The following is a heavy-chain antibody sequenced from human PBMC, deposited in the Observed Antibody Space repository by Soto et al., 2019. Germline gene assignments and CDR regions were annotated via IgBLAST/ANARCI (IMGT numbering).Heavy chain of an antibody. CDR1: GGTFSSYA. J-gene: IGHJ6*02. V-gene: IGHV1-69*13. CDR2: IIPIFGTA. Sequence: SVKVSGKASGGTFSSYAISWVRQAPGQGLEWMGGIIPIFGTANYAQKFQGRVTITADESTSTAYMELSSLRSEDTAVYYCARDGTPAAIVAKELYYYYGMDVWGQGTTVTVSS. D-gene: IGHD3-16*02. CDR3: ARDGTPAAIVAKELYYYYGMDV.